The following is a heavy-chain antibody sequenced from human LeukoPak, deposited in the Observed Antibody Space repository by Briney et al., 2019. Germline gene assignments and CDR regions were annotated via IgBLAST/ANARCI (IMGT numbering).Heavy chain of an antibody. CDR2: ISYDGSNK. CDR1: GFTFSNAW. CDR3: AKGLFSPRSYFDY. D-gene: IGHD1-14*01. J-gene: IGHJ4*02. Sequence: GGSLRLSCAASGFTFSNAWMSWVRQAPGKGLEWVAVISYDGSNKYYADSVKGRFTISRDNSKNTLYLQMNSLRAEDTAVYYCAKGLFSPRSYFDYWGQGTLVTVSS. V-gene: IGHV3-30*18.